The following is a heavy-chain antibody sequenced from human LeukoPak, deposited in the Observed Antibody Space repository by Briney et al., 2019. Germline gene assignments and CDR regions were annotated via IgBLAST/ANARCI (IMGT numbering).Heavy chain of an antibody. D-gene: IGHD6-19*01. CDR3: ARDQGSGWYDY. V-gene: IGHV4-59*01. Sequence: SETLSLTCTVSGGSISSYYWSWIRQPPGKGLEWIGYIYYSGSTNYNPSLKSRVTISVDTSKNQFSLKLSSVTAADTAVYYCARDQGSGWYDYWGQGTLVTVSS. CDR1: GGSISSYY. J-gene: IGHJ4*02. CDR2: IYYSGST.